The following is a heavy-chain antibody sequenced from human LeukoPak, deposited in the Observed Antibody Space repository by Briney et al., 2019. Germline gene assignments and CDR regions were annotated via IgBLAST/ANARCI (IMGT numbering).Heavy chain of an antibody. CDR2: IYYSGST. Sequence: SETLSLTCNVSGGSISSNYWSWIGQPPGEGLEWIWYIYYSGSTNYNPSLKSRVTISVDTSKNQFSLKLSSVTAADTAVYYCARLRVAVSRIDYWGQGALVTVSS. D-gene: IGHD3-22*01. J-gene: IGHJ4*02. CDR3: ARLRVAVSRIDY. CDR1: GGSISSNY. V-gene: IGHV4-59*08.